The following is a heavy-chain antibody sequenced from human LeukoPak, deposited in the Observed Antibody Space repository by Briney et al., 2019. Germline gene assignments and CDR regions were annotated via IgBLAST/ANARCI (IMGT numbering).Heavy chain of an antibody. V-gene: IGHV1-18*01. CDR2: ISAYNGNT. Sequence: APVKVSCKASGYTFTSYGISWVRQAPGQGLEWMGWISAYNGNTNYAQKLQGRVTMTTDTSTSTAYMELRSLRSDDTAVYYCARDATVTTLRYYYGMDVWGQGTTVTVSS. CDR3: ARDATVTTLRYYYGMDV. CDR1: GYTFTSYG. D-gene: IGHD4-17*01. J-gene: IGHJ6*02.